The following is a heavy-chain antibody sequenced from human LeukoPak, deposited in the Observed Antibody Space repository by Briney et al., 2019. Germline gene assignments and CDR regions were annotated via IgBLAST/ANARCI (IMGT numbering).Heavy chain of an antibody. J-gene: IGHJ4*02. CDR3: ATPEHDSGYDVLDY. CDR1: GFTVSSNY. Sequence: PGGSLRLSCAASGFTVSSNYMSWVRQAPGKGLEWVSVIYSGGSTYYADSVKGRFTISRDNSKNTLYLQMNSLRAEDTAVYYCATPEHDSGYDVLDYWGQGTLVTVSS. D-gene: IGHD5-12*01. CDR2: IYSGGST. V-gene: IGHV3-66*01.